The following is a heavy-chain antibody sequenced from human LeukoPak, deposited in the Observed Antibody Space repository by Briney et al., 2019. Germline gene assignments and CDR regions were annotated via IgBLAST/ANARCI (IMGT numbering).Heavy chain of an antibody. CDR3: AKESRQYSSSWYYFDY. Sequence: PGRSLRLSCAASGFTFSSYGMHWVRQAPGKGLEWVAVISYDGSNKYYADSVKGRFTISRDNSKNTLYLQMNSLRAEDTAVYYCAKESRQYSSSWYYFDYWGQGTLVTVSS. CDR2: ISYDGSNK. V-gene: IGHV3-30*18. D-gene: IGHD6-13*01. J-gene: IGHJ4*02. CDR1: GFTFSSYG.